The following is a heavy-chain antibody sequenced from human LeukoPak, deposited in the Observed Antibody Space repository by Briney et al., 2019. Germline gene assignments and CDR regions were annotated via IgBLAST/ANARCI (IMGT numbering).Heavy chain of an antibody. V-gene: IGHV4-59*01. Sequence: PSETLSLTCTVSGGSISSYYWSWIRQSPGRGLEWIGYISHSGSYNYNPSLKSRVTISLETPKNRFSLELSSVTDADTAVYYCARSRYNDPQSDYSGGFYYMDVWGKGTTVIVSS. J-gene: IGHJ6*03. CDR3: ARSRYNDPQSDYSGGFYYMDV. D-gene: IGHD3-3*01. CDR1: GGSISSYY. CDR2: ISHSGSY.